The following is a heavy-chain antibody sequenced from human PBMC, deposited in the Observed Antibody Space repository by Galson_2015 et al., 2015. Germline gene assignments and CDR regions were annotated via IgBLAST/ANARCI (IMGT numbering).Heavy chain of an antibody. Sequence: SLRLSCAASGFTFSNAWMSWVRQAPGKGLEWVGRIKSKTDGGTTDYAAPVKGRFTISRDDSKNTLYLQMNSLKTEDTAVYYCTIYYDSSGPPCYWGQGTLVPVS. D-gene: IGHD3-22*01. CDR3: TIYYDSSGPPCY. CDR1: GFTFSNAW. V-gene: IGHV3-15*01. CDR2: IKSKTDGGTT. J-gene: IGHJ4*02.